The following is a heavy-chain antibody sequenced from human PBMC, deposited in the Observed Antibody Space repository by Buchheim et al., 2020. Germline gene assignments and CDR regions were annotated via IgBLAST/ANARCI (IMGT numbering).Heavy chain of an antibody. D-gene: IGHD3-10*01. CDR2: ISAYNGNT. Sequence: QVQLVQSGAVVKKPGASVKVSCKASGYTFTSYGISWVRQAPGQGLEWMGWISAYNGNTNYAQKLQGRVTMTTDTSTSTDYMELRSLRSDDTAVYYCARDRVLLWFGELGEGVYFDYWDQGTL. J-gene: IGHJ4*02. CDR1: GYTFTSYG. V-gene: IGHV1-18*04. CDR3: ARDRVLLWFGELGEGVYFDY.